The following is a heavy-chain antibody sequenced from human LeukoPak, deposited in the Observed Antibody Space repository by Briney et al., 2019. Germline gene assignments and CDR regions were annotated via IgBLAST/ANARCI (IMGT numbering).Heavy chain of an antibody. CDR3: ARSGARDCSSTSCPARYYYYGMDV. Sequence: ASVKVSCKDSGYTFTSYAMHWVRQAPGQRLEWMGWINAGNGNTKYSQKFQGRVTITRDTSASTAYMELSSLRSEDTAVYYCARSGARDCSSTSCPARYYYYGMDVWGQGTTVTVSS. D-gene: IGHD2-2*01. V-gene: IGHV1-3*01. CDR1: GYTFTSYA. J-gene: IGHJ6*02. CDR2: INAGNGNT.